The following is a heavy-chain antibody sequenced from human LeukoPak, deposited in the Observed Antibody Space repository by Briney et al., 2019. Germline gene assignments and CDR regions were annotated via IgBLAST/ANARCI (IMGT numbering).Heavy chain of an antibody. CDR1: GFTFSTYW. CDR2: IKQDGSEK. Sequence: GGSLRLSCAASGFTFSTYWMSWVRQAPGKGLEWVANIKQDGSEKYYVDSVKGRFTISRDNAKSSLYLQMNSLRAEDTAVYYCASTVLANFDDWGQGTLVTVSS. D-gene: IGHD1-1*01. J-gene: IGHJ4*02. CDR3: ASTVLANFDD. V-gene: IGHV3-7*01.